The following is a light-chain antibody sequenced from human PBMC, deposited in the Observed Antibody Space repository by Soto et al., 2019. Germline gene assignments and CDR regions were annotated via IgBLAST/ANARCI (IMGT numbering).Light chain of an antibody. CDR1: QSVNSK. CDR3: QHYNSYSEA. CDR2: GAS. J-gene: IGKJ1*01. V-gene: IGKV3-15*01. Sequence: EIVLTQSPATLSLSPEERATLSCRASQSVNSKLAWYQQKPGRAPRLLIYGASTRATGIPARFSGSGSGTDFTLTISSLQPDDFATYYCQHYNSYSEAVGQGTKGDIK.